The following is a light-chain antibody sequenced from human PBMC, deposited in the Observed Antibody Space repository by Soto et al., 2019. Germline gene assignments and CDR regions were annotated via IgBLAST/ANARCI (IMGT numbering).Light chain of an antibody. CDR1: QSVRSN. V-gene: IGKV3-15*01. J-gene: IGKJ2*01. CDR3: QQSYSTPYT. CDR2: GAS. Sequence: EIVLTQSPATLSVSPGERATLSCRASQSVRSNLAWYQQKPGQAPRLLIFGASTRATNIPARFSGSGSGTEFTLTISSLQSEDFATYYCQQSYSTPYTFGQGTKLEIK.